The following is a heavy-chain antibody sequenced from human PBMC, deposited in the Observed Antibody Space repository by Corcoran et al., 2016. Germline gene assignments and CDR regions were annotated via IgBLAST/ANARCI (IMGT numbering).Heavy chain of an antibody. D-gene: IGHD6-13*01. J-gene: IGHJ5*02. CDR2: INPSGGST. CDR3: AGDKGSSYGGGWFDP. V-gene: IGHV1-46*01. CDR1: GYTFTSYY. Sequence: QVQLVQSGAEVKKPGASVKVSCKASGYTFTSYYMHWVRQAPGQGLEWMGIINPSGGSTSYAQKFQGRVTMTRDTSTSTVYMELSSLRSEDTAVYYCAGDKGSSYGGGWFDPWGQGTLVTVSS.